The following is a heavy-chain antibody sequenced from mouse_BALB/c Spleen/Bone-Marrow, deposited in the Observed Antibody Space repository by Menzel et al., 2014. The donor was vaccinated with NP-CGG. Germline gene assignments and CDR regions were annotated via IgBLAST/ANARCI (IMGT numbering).Heavy chain of an antibody. CDR2: IYPGGGCT. CDR3: ARGNGPYAMDY. D-gene: IGHD1-1*02. CDR1: GYTFTNYW. J-gene: IGHJ4*01. Sequence: VQLQQSGAELVRPGTSVKISCKASGYTFTNYWLGWVKQRPGHGLEWIGDIYPGGGCTNYNEKFKGKATLTADTSSSTAYMQLSSLTSEDSAVYFCARGNGPYAMDYWGQGTSVTVSS. V-gene: IGHV1-63*02.